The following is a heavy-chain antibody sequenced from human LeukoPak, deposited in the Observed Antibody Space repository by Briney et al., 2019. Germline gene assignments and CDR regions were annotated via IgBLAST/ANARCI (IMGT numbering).Heavy chain of an antibody. CDR3: ATGRDCSGGSCYSVY. J-gene: IGHJ4*02. D-gene: IGHD2-15*01. CDR1: GFTFSSYG. CDR2: ISGSGGTT. Sequence: GGSLRLSCVVSGFTFSSYGMSWVRQAPGKGLEWVSAISGSGGTTYYADSVKGRFTISRDNSKNTLYLQIKSLRVEDTAVYYCATGRDCSGGSCYSVYWGQGTLVTVSS. V-gene: IGHV3-23*01.